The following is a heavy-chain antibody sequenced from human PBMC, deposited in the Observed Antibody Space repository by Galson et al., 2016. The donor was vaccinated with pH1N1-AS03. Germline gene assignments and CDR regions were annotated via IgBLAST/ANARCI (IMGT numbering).Heavy chain of an antibody. Sequence: SLRLSCAASGFTFSSHSMHWARQAPDEGLEWVAGISYHGNNKFYAHSVKGRFTISRDSLQNTLDQQMNSLSAEDSAVYFCARETIRAGEFDLWGRGTVVTVSS. CDR3: ARETIRAGEFDL. CDR1: GFTFSSHS. V-gene: IGHV3-30-3*01. D-gene: IGHD1-26*01. CDR2: ISYHGNNK. J-gene: IGHJ3*01.